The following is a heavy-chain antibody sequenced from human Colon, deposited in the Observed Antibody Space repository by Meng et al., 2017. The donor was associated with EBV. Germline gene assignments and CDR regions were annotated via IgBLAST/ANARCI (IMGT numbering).Heavy chain of an antibody. J-gene: IGHJ4*02. D-gene: IGHD2-21*01. CDR1: GGSMSSGNYY. Sequence: QVQRQEAGPGLVDASQTLSLTCTVSGGSMSSGNYYWSWIRQPPGKGLEWIGYIHHSGSAYYNPSLKSRVSISVDTSKNQFSLNLNSMTAADTAVYYCASFDHIPRRNYFDYWGQGTLVTVSS. V-gene: IGHV4-30-4*01. CDR2: IHHSGSA. CDR3: ASFDHIPRRNYFDY.